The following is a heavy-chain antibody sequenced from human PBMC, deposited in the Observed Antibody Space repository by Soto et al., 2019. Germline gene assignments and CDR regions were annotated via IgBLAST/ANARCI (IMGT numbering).Heavy chain of an antibody. CDR1: GFTVSSNY. V-gene: IGHV3-66*01. J-gene: IGHJ3*02. D-gene: IGHD3-10*01. CDR2: IYSGGST. CDR3: ARDSSGELFDAFDI. Sequence: GGSLRLSCAASGFTVSSNYMSWVHQAPGKGLEWVSVIYSGGSTYYADSVKGRFTISRDNSKNTLYLQMNSLRAEDTAVYYCARDSSGELFDAFDIWGQGTMVTVSS.